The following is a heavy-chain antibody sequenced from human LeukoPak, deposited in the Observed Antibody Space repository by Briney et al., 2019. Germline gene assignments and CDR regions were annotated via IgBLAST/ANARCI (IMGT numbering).Heavy chain of an antibody. V-gene: IGHV4-61*02. CDR1: GGSISSGSYY. D-gene: IGHD3-10*01. J-gene: IGHJ4*02. Sequence: KPSETLSLTCTVSGGSISSGSYYWSWIRQPAGKGLEWIGRIYTSGSTNYNPSLKSRVTISVDTSKNQFSLKLSSVTAADTAVYYCARARRELPIDAGGQGTLVTVSS. CDR2: IYTSGST. CDR3: ARARRELPIDA.